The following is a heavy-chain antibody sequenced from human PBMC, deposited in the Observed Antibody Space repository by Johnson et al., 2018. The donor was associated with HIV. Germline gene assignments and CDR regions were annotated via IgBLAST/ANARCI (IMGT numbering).Heavy chain of an antibody. CDR2: INWNGGTT. CDR1: GFTFSSYG. D-gene: IGHD2-2*01. CDR3: ARAVGGWGYQLGFDI. Sequence: VQLVESGGGVVQPGRSLRLSCVASGFTFSSYGMSWVRQAPGKGLEWVSAINWNGGTTGYTDSVKGRFTISRDNAKNSLYLQMNSLRAGDTAVYYCARAVGGWGYQLGFDIWGQGTMVTVSS. V-gene: IGHV3-20*04. J-gene: IGHJ3*02.